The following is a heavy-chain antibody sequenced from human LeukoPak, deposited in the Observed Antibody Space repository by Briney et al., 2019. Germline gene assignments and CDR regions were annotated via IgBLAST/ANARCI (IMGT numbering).Heavy chain of an antibody. CDR3: ATHSSSGWRDFDY. CDR1: GGSISSYY. J-gene: IGHJ4*02. V-gene: IGHV4-59*08. Sequence: SETLSLTCAVSGGSISSYYWSWIRQPPGKGLEWIGYIYYTGSTNYNPSLKSRVTISVDTSKNQFFLKLSSVTAADTAVYYCATHSSSGWRDFDYWGQGTLVTVSS. CDR2: IYYTGST. D-gene: IGHD6-19*01.